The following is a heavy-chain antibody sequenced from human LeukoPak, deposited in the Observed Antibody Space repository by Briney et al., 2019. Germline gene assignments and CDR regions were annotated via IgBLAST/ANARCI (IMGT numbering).Heavy chain of an antibody. J-gene: IGHJ4*02. D-gene: IGHD2-21*01. CDR2: IKEDGSER. V-gene: IGHV3-7*03. CDR1: AFIFSGHW. Sequence: GGSLRLSCEGSAFIFSGHWMNWVRQTPGKGLEWVASIKEDGSERQYVDSVKGRFSISRDNTKGSLFLQLNSLRAEDTAVYYCAKDVRDIVVLIDTYMYWGQGTLVTVSS. CDR3: AKDVRDIVVLIDTYMY.